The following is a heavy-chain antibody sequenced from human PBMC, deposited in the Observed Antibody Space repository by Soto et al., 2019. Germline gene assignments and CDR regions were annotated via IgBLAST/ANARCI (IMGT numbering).Heavy chain of an antibody. D-gene: IGHD1-26*01. CDR3: VSDPNWEWGY. Sequence: GVSLRLSCAASGFVFARNDMNWVRQRPGKGLEWVSNINYSGVSTYYSDAVKGRFTISRDNSRNILHLEMNSLTVDDTAVYYCVSDPNWEWGYWGQGTPVTVS. CDR2: INYSGVST. J-gene: IGHJ4*02. CDR1: GFVFARND. V-gene: IGHV3-23*01.